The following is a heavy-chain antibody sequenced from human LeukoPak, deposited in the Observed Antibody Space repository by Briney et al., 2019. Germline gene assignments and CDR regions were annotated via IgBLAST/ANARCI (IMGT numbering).Heavy chain of an antibody. CDR2: IYYSGST. CDR3: ARDPRYGSYYLSGTFDI. D-gene: IGHD1-26*01. Sequence: SGTLSLTCTVSGGSITSDGYYCSWIRQHPGKGLEWIGYIYYSGSTFYNPSLKSRVTMSVDTSKNQFSLRLSSVSAADTAVYYCARDPRYGSYYLSGTFDIWGQGTTVTVSS. J-gene: IGHJ3*02. CDR1: GGSITSDGYY. V-gene: IGHV4-31*03.